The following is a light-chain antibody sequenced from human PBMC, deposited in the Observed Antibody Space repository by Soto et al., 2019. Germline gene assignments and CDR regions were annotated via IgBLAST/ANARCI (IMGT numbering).Light chain of an antibody. Sequence: QSVLTQPPSVSGAPGQTVTISCTGTSSNIGAGSDVHWYQQLPGAAPKLLIYINKNRPSGVPDRFSGSKSGSSASLAITGLQAEDEADYYCQTYDISPSGSYVSGNGTKVTVL. CDR2: INK. V-gene: IGLV1-40*01. CDR1: SSNIGAGSD. J-gene: IGLJ1*01. CDR3: QTYDISPSGSYV.